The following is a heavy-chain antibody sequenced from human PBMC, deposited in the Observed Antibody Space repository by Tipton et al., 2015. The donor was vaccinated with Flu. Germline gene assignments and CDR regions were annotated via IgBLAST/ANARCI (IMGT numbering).Heavy chain of an antibody. CDR1: GGSINSYY. CDR2: IYSSGST. Sequence: TLSLTCTVSGGSINSYYWSWIRQSAGKGLEWIGRIYSSGSTNYNPSLENRVTISVDTSKNHFSLELSSVTAADTAVYYCARRLTVLEFWFDPWGQGTLVTVSS. J-gene: IGHJ5*02. CDR3: ARRLTVLEFWFDP. D-gene: IGHD4-17*01. V-gene: IGHV4-4*07.